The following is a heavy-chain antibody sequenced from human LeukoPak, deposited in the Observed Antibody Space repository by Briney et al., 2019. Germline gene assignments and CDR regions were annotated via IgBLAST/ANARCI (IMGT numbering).Heavy chain of an antibody. V-gene: IGHV4-38-2*01. CDR3: ARSYCSGGSCYYFDY. J-gene: IGHJ4*02. CDR1: GYSISSGYY. Sequence: SENLSLTCAVSGYSISSGYYWGWIRQPPGKGLEWIGSIYHSGSTYYNPSLKSRVTISVDTSKNQFSLKLSSVTAADTAVYYCARSYCSGGSCYYFDYWGQGTLVTVSS. CDR2: IYHSGST. D-gene: IGHD2-15*01.